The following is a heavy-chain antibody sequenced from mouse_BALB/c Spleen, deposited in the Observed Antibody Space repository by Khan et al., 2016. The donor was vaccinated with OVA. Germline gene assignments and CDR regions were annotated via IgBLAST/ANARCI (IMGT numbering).Heavy chain of an antibody. Sequence: VQLKESGPGLVKPSQSLSLTCTVTGYSITSGYGWNWIRQFPGNKLEWMGYISYSGSTNYNPSLKSRISITRDTSKNQFFLQLNSVTTEDTATYYCARTARLEYWGQGTTLTVSS. CDR1: GYSITSGYG. D-gene: IGHD1-2*01. J-gene: IGHJ2*01. CDR3: ARTARLEY. CDR2: ISYSGST. V-gene: IGHV3-2*02.